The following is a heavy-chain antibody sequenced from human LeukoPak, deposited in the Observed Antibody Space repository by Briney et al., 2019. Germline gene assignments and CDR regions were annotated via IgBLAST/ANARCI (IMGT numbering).Heavy chain of an antibody. Sequence: ASVKVSCKASGYTFTGYYMHWVRQAPGQGLEWMGWINPNSGGTNYAQKFQGRVTMTRDTSISTAYMELSRLRSDDTAVYYCARVVEGQQPSYYYYYMDVWGKGTTVTVSS. CDR3: ARVVEGQQPSYYYYYMDV. D-gene: IGHD6-13*01. CDR1: GYTFTGYY. J-gene: IGHJ6*03. CDR2: INPNSGGT. V-gene: IGHV1-2*02.